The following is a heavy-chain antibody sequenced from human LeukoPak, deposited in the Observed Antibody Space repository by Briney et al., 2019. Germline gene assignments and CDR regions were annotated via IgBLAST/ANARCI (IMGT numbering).Heavy chain of an antibody. CDR2: IGGSDDRT. V-gene: IGHV3-23*01. CDR1: GFTLSRSA. Sequence: PGGSLRLSCAASGFTLSRSAMSWVRQAPGKGLEWVSAIGGSDDRTDYADSVKGRFTISRDISKNTLYLQMNSLRAEDTAVYFCAKDLFRWAFDYWGQGTLVTVSS. CDR3: AKDLFRWAFDY. D-gene: IGHD5-24*01. J-gene: IGHJ4*02.